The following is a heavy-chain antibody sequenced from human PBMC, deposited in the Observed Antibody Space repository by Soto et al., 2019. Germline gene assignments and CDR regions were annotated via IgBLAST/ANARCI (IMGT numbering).Heavy chain of an antibody. CDR1: RYSFTSYW. Sequence: GESLKISCKGSRYSFTSYWIAWVRQMPGKGLEWMGIIYPGDSDSRYSPSFQGQVTISADKSISTAYLQWSSLKASDTAIYYCARPRSGSYRLDYFGMDVWGQGTSVTVSS. J-gene: IGHJ6*02. V-gene: IGHV5-51*01. D-gene: IGHD3-10*01. CDR3: ARPRSGSYRLDYFGMDV. CDR2: IYPGDSDS.